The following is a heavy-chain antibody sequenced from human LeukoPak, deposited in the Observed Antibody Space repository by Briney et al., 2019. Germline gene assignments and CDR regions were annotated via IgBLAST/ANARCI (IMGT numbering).Heavy chain of an antibody. V-gene: IGHV3-7*01. J-gene: IGHJ3*02. CDR2: IKQDGSEK. D-gene: IGHD4-17*01. CDR1: GFTFSSYW. CDR3: ARAYGDYVYYAFDI. Sequence: GGSLRLSCAASGFTFSSYWMSWVRQAPGKGLEWVANIKQDGSEKYYVDSVKGRFTISRDNAKNSLYLQMNSLRAEDTAVYYCARAYGDYVYYAFDIWGQGTMVTVSS.